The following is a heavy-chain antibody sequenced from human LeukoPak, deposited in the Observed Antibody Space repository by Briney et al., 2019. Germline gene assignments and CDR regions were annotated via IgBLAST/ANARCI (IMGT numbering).Heavy chain of an antibody. CDR1: GFTFSSYA. Sequence: GGSLRLSCAASGFTFSSYAMSWVRQAPGKGLDWVSAISASGGSTYYADSVTGRFTISRDNSKNTLYLHMNRRRAEDTAVYYCAKAYCSSTNCYSDYWGQGTLVTVSS. V-gene: IGHV3-23*01. CDR3: AKAYCSSTNCYSDY. J-gene: IGHJ4*02. D-gene: IGHD2-2*01. CDR2: ISASGGST.